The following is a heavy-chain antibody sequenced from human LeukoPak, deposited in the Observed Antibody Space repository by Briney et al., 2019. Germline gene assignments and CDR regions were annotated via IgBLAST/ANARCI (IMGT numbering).Heavy chain of an antibody. CDR1: GDSISSYY. CDR3: ARQAAVAGDFDY. V-gene: IGHV4-59*08. D-gene: IGHD6-19*01. CDR2: IYYSGRN. J-gene: IGHJ4*02. Sequence: SDTQSLMCSVSGDSISSYYGRWMRHPRGKALGWIGYIYYSGRNNYAPSLKSRVNISVDTSKNQFSLKLSSVTAADTAVYYCARQAAVAGDFDYWGQGTLVTVSS.